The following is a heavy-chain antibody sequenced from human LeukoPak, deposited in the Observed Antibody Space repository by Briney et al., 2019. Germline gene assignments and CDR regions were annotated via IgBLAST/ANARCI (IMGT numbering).Heavy chain of an antibody. CDR3: ARVRGSSYGDNWFDP. CDR2: INPNSGGT. CDR1: GYTFTGYY. J-gene: IGHJ5*02. V-gene: IGHV1-2*02. D-gene: IGHD5-18*01. Sequence: GASVKVSCKASGYTFTGYYMHWVRQAPGQGLEWMGWINPNSGGTNYAQNFQGRVTMTRDTSISTAYMELSRLRSDDTAVYYCARVRGSSYGDNWFDPWGQGTLVTVSS.